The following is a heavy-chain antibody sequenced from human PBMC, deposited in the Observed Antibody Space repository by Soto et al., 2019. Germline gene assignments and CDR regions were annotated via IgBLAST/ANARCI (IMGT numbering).Heavy chain of an antibody. J-gene: IGHJ3*02. D-gene: IGHD5-18*01. CDR3: AIAHTATWKGAFDI. CDR1: GYTFTSYG. V-gene: IGHV1-18*01. CDR2: ISAYNGNT. Sequence: GASVKVSCKASGYTFTSYGISWVRQAPGQGLEWMGWISAYNGNTNYAQKLQGRATMTTDTSTSTAYMELRSLRSDDTAVYYCAIAHTATWKGAFDIWGQGTMVTVSS.